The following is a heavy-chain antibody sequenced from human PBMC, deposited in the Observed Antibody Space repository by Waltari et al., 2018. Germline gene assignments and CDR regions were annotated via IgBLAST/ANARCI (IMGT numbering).Heavy chain of an antibody. Sequence: EVQLVESGGGLVKPGGSLRLSCAASGFTFSSYSMNWVRQAPGKGLEWVSSISSSSSYIYYADKVKGRFTISGDNAKNSLYLQMNSLRAEDTAVYYCARDRYSSGWGHNDAFDIWGQGTMVTVSS. D-gene: IGHD6-19*01. CDR1: GFTFSSYS. J-gene: IGHJ3*02. CDR2: ISSSSSYI. CDR3: ARDRYSSGWGHNDAFDI. V-gene: IGHV3-21*01.